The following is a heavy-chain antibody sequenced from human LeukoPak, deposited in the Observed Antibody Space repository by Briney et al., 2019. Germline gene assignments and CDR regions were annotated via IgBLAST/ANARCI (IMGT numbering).Heavy chain of an antibody. CDR2: IYHSGST. V-gene: IGHV4-38-2*02. D-gene: IGHD1-7*01. CDR1: GYSISSGYY. CDR3: ARDHVSAGITGTTLFQH. J-gene: IGHJ1*01. Sequence: SETLSRTCTVSGYSISSGYYWGWIRQPPGKRLEVIGSIYHSGSTYYNPSVKSRVTISVDTSKNQFSQKMSSVTAADTAVYYCARDHVSAGITGTTLFQHWGQGTLVTVSS.